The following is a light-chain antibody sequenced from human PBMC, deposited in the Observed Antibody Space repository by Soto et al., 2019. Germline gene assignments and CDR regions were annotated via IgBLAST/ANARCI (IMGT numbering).Light chain of an antibody. Sequence: DIQMTQTPSSLSASVGDRVTITCRASRTLSSDINWYQQKPGRAPKFLIYAASSLHSGVPSRFSGSGSGTDFTLTISDLQPEDSATCYCQQTYSVPWTFGQGAKVEV. V-gene: IGKV1-39*01. CDR2: AAS. J-gene: IGKJ1*01. CDR1: RTLSSD. CDR3: QQTYSVPWT.